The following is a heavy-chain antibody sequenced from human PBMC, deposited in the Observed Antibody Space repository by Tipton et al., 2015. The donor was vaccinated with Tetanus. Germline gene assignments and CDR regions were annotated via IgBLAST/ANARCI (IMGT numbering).Heavy chain of an antibody. J-gene: IGHJ4*02. CDR1: GGSFSGYY. CDR2: INHSGST. Sequence: GLVKPSETLSLTCAVYGGSFSGYYWSWIRQPPGKGLEWIGEINHSGSTNYNPSLKSRVTISVDTSKNQFSLKLSSVTAADTAVYYCAGQAGLVGGPSLDYWGQGTLVTVSS. V-gene: IGHV4-34*01. CDR3: AGQAGLVGGPSLDY. D-gene: IGHD1-26*01.